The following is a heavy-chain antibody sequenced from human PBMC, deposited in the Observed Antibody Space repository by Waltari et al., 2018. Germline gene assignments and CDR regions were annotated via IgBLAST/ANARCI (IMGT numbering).Heavy chain of an antibody. CDR1: GSPFDVYW. CDR2: VKDDGSEQ. Sequence: EVQLVESGGGLVQPGGSLRLACAASGSPFDVYWCVWARQAPGKGLEWVANVKDDGSEQNYVDSVKGRFTITRDNTKTILYMEMNNLRVEDTAVYYCARDRATRTGYVDYWGQGALVTVSS. CDR3: ARDRATRTGYVDY. D-gene: IGHD2-2*01. J-gene: IGHJ4*02. V-gene: IGHV3-7*01.